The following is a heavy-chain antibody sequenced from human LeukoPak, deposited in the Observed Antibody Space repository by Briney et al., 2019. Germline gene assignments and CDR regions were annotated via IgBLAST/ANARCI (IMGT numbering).Heavy chain of an antibody. CDR1: GFSFSDYY. Sequence: GGSLRLSCAAPGFSFSDYYMNWVRQAPGKGLEWVSSITTSSRYTNYADSVKGRFTISRDNAKNSLYLQMNSLRAEDTAVYFCARSMRDVYHPSDYWGQGTLVTVSS. D-gene: IGHD5-24*01. J-gene: IGHJ4*02. CDR2: ITTSSRYT. CDR3: ARSMRDVYHPSDY. V-gene: IGHV3-11*03.